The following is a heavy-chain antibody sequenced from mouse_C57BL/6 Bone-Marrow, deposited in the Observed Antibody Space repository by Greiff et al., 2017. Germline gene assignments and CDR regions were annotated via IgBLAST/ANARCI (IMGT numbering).Heavy chain of an antibody. V-gene: IGHV14-4*01. Sequence: VQLQQSGAELVRPGASVKLSCTASGFNIKDDYMHWVKQRPEQGLEWIGWIDPENGDTEYASKFQGKATITADTSSNTAYLQLSSLTSEDTAVYYCTTCRWLLPYFDYWGQGTTLTVSS. CDR1: GFNIKDDY. CDR2: IDPENGDT. J-gene: IGHJ2*01. D-gene: IGHD2-3*01. CDR3: TTCRWLLPYFDY.